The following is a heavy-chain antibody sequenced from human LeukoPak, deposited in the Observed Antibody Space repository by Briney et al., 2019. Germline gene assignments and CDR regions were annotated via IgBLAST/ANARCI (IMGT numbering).Heavy chain of an antibody. CDR2: INPNSGGT. CDR3: ARVWLGRRRTRDEMTTLGY. D-gene: IGHD5-24*01. CDR1: GYTFTGYY. Sequence: ASVKVSCKASGYTFTGYYMHWVRQAPGQGLEWMGWINPNSGGTNYAQKFQGRVTMTRDTSISTAYMELRRLRSDDTAVYYCARVWLGRRRTRDEMTTLGYWGQGTLVTVSS. V-gene: IGHV1-2*02. J-gene: IGHJ4*02.